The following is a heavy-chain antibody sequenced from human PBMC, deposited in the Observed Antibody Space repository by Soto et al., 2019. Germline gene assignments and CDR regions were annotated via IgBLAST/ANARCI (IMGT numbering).Heavy chain of an antibody. J-gene: IGHJ2*01. CDR2: VSGGGDAT. CDR1: GFTFSSFA. CDR3: VRKIVGTTTSGAYWYFDV. Sequence: EVQLLESGGGLVQPGGSLRLSCAASGFTFSSFAMNWVRQAPGKGLEWVSGVSGGGDATFYADSGKVRFTISRVQSKNTLYLQMNSLRAEDTAVYYCVRKIVGTTTSGAYWYFDVWCRGTLVTVSS. D-gene: IGHD1-26*01. V-gene: IGHV3-23*01.